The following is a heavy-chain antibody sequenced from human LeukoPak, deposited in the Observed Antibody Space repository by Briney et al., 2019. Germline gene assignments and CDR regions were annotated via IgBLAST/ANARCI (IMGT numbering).Heavy chain of an antibody. CDR2: IIPIFGTA. CDR3: ARYCSSTSCYNRAFDI. Sequence: GASVKVSCKASGGTFSSYAISWVRQAPGQGLEWMGGIIPIFGTANYAQKFQGRVTITTGESTSTAYMELSSLRSEDTAVYYCARYCSSTSCYNRAFDIWGQGTMVTVSS. J-gene: IGHJ3*02. D-gene: IGHD2-2*02. CDR1: GGTFSSYA. V-gene: IGHV1-69*05.